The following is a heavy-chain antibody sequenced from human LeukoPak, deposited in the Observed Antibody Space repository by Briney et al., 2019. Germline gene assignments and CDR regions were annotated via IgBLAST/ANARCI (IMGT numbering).Heavy chain of an antibody. CDR3: AKGYTYTFDYFDS. D-gene: IGHD5-18*01. Sequence: GGALRLSCAASGITFSSYGMHWVRQAPGKGLKRVAFIRYDGSEEYYADSVKGRFTISRDNSKKTLYLQMNSLRAEDTAVYYCAKGYTYTFDYFDSRGQGTLVTVSS. CDR2: IRYDGSEE. CDR1: GITFSSYG. J-gene: IGHJ4*02. V-gene: IGHV3-30*02.